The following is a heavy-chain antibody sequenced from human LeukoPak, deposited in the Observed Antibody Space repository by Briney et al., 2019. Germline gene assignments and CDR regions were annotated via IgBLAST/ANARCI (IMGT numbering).Heavy chain of an antibody. CDR3: AKESSGYDLYFDY. Sequence: GRSLRLSCAASGFTFSSYGMHWVRQAPGKGLEWVAVIWYDGSNKYYADSVKGRFTISRDNSKNTLYLQMNSLRAEDTAVYYCAKESSGYDLYFDYWGQGTLVTVSS. J-gene: IGHJ4*02. V-gene: IGHV3-33*06. D-gene: IGHD5-12*01. CDR1: GFTFSSYG. CDR2: IWYDGSNK.